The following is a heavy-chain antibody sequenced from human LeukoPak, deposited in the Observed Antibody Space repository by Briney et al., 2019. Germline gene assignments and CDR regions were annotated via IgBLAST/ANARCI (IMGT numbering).Heavy chain of an antibody. Sequence: GGSLRLSCAASGFTFSSYEMNWVRQAPGKGLEWVSYISSSGSIIYYADSVKGRFTISRDNAKNSPYLQMNSLRAEDTAVYYCARSNYDVGFDYWGQGTLVTVSS. CDR2: ISSSGSII. V-gene: IGHV3-48*03. J-gene: IGHJ4*02. CDR3: ARSNYDVGFDY. CDR1: GFTFSSYE. D-gene: IGHD4-11*01.